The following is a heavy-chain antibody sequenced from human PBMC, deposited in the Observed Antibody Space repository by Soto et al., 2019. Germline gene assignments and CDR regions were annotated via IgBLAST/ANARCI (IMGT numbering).Heavy chain of an antibody. V-gene: IGHV4-4*02. CDR2: ISHSGTS. CDR3: ARVVLTITRGAFDA. CDR1: GGSISSSHW. D-gene: IGHD3-9*01. Sequence: QVQLQESGPGLVKPSGTLSLTCAVSGGSISSSHWWTWVRQSPGKGLEYIGEISHSGTSNSNPSLKSRVTLSVDKSKHHFFLTLTSVTAADTAVYHCARVVLTITRGAFDAWGQGTLVIVSS. J-gene: IGHJ3*01.